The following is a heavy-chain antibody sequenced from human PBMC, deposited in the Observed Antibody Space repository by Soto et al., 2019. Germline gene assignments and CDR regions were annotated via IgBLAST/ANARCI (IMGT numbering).Heavy chain of an antibody. V-gene: IGHV4-31*02. J-gene: IGHJ3*01. CDR3: AGIVASPHAAFDL. D-gene: IGHD3-16*02. Sequence: QVQLQESGPGLVTPSQTLSLTCAVSGGSITSGGHYWAWIRQHPGEGLEWIGYVYSTGTTYYTSFLESRLTISLDTSKNPFSLTLNSVTDADTALYYCAGIVASPHAAFDLWGQGTMVTVSS. CDR2: VYSTGTT. CDR1: GGSITSGGHY.